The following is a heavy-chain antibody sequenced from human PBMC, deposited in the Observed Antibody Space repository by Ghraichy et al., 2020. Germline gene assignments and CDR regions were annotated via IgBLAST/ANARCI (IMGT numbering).Heavy chain of an antibody. CDR1: GFTFSGYS. CDR3: ARGSKVVRFYYYDGMDV. J-gene: IGHJ6*02. V-gene: IGHV3-48*02. Sequence: GESLNISCAASGFTFSGYSMNWVRQAPGKGLEWLSYISSSSRSIFYADSVKGRFTISRDNAKNSLYLQMKSLRDEDTAVYYCARGSKVVRFYYYDGMDVWGQGTTVTVSS. CDR2: ISSSSRSI. D-gene: IGHD4-23*01.